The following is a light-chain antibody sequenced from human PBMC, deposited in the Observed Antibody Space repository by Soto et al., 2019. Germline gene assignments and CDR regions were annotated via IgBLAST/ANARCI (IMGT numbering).Light chain of an antibody. CDR2: GNS. Sequence: QAVVTQPPSVSGAPGQRVTISCTGSSSNIGAGYDVHWYQQLPGTAPKLLIYGNSNRPSGVPDRFSGSKSGTSASLAITGLRAEDEADYYCQSYDSSLSGSNVFGTGTKLTVL. CDR3: QSYDSSLSGSNV. CDR1: SSNIGAGYD. J-gene: IGLJ1*01. V-gene: IGLV1-40*01.